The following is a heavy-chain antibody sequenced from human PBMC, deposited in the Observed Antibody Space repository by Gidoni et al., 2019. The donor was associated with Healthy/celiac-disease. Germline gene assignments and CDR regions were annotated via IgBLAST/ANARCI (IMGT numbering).Heavy chain of an antibody. V-gene: IGHV3-9*01. D-gene: IGHD6-19*01. J-gene: IGHJ6*02. CDR1: GFTFDDYA. CDR2: ISWNSGSI. CDR3: AKDNDSSGWYTVGMDV. Sequence: EVQLVESGGGLVQPGRSMRLSCAAFGFTFDDYAMHWVRQAPGKGLEWVSGISWNSGSIGYADSVKGRFTISRDNAKNSLYLQMNSLRAEDTALYYCAKDNDSSGWYTVGMDVWGQGTTVTVSS.